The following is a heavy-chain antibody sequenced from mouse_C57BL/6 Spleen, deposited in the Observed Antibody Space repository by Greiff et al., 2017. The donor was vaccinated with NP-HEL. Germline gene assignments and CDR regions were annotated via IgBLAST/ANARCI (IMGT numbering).Heavy chain of an antibody. Sequence: VMLVESGAELARPGASVKLSCKASGYTFTSYGISWVKQRTGQGLEWIGEIYPRSGNTYYNEKFKGKATLTADKSSSTAYMELRSLTSEDSAVYFCARGGEYYDFDYWGQGTTLTVSS. D-gene: IGHD1-1*02. J-gene: IGHJ2*01. CDR1: GYTFTSYG. V-gene: IGHV1-81*01. CDR2: IYPRSGNT. CDR3: ARGGEYYDFDY.